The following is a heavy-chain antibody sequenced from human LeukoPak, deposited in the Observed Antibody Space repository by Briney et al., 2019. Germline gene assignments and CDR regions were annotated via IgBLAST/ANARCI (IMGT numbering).Heavy chain of an antibody. D-gene: IGHD3-10*01. CDR1: GFAFSSYA. V-gene: IGHV3-23*01. Sequence: PGGSLRLSCAASGFAFSSYAMSWVRQAPGKGLEWVSGISDSGDRAHYADSVKGRFTISRDNSKNTLYLQMNSLRAEDTAVYFCAKQTTGYSGSGVDFWGQGTLVTVSS. CDR3: AKQTTGYSGSGVDF. CDR2: ISDSGDRA. J-gene: IGHJ4*02.